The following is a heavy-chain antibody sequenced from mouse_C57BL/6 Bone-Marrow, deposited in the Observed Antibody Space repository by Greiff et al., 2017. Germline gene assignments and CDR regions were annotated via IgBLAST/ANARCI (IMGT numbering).Heavy chain of an antibody. CDR3: ARAHYYYGSSEYFDV. J-gene: IGHJ1*03. CDR2: IDPNSGGT. Sequence: QVQLQQPGAELVKPGASVKLSCKASGYTFTSYWMHWVKQRPGRGLEWIGRIDPNSGGTKYNEKFKSKATLTVDKPSSTAYMQLSSLTSEDSAVYYCARAHYYYGSSEYFDVWGTGTTVTVSS. CDR1: GYTFTSYW. V-gene: IGHV1-72*01. D-gene: IGHD1-1*01.